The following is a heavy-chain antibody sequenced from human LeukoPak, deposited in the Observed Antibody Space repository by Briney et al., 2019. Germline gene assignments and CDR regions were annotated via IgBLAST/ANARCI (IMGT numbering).Heavy chain of an antibody. CDR2: ISSSGTT. V-gene: IGHV3-53*01. CDR1: GVTMSSSY. CDR3: ARGRGYYDSSGYPSDY. J-gene: IGHJ4*02. D-gene: IGHD3-22*01. Sequence: GGSLRLSCAVYGVTMSSSYMNWVRQAPGKGLEYVSVISSSGTTDCADSVKGRFTISRDNSKNTLYLQMNSLRAEDTAVYYCARGRGYYDSSGYPSDYWGQGTLVTVSS.